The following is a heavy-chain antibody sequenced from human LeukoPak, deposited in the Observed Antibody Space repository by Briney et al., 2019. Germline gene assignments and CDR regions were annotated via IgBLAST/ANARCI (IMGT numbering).Heavy chain of an antibody. Sequence: SETLSLTCTVSGGSISSYYWSWIRQPPGKGLEWIGYIYYSGSTNYNPSLKSRVTISVDTSKNQFSLKLSSVTAADTAVYYCARDQDGDYGLRYPGGAFDIWGQGTTVTVSS. D-gene: IGHD4-17*01. CDR2: IYYSGST. CDR1: GGSISSYY. V-gene: IGHV4-59*01. J-gene: IGHJ3*02. CDR3: ARDQDGDYGLRYPGGAFDI.